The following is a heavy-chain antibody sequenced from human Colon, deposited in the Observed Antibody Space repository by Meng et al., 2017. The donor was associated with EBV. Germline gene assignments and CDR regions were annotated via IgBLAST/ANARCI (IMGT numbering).Heavy chain of an antibody. J-gene: IGHJ4*02. Sequence: LREAGPGVGELTLTLSLTAAVSGGSLSSRSWWSWVRQPPGKGLEWIGEIYHSGSTNYNPSLKSRVTISVDESKNQFSLRLSSVTAADTAVYYCARVGAYCGGDCYHPRWGQGTLVTVSS. CDR3: ARVGAYCGGDCYHPR. CDR2: IYHSGST. D-gene: IGHD2-21*02. CDR1: GGSLSSRSW. V-gene: IGHV4-4*02.